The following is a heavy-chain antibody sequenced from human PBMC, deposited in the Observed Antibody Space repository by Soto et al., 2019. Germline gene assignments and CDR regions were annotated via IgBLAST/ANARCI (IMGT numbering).Heavy chain of an antibody. D-gene: IGHD2-21*01. V-gene: IGHV5-51*01. CDR1: GYTFSNSW. J-gene: IGHJ6*02. Sequence: PGESLKISCKGSGYTFSNSWIGWVRQEPGKGLEWMGIIYPSDAYIRYSPSFQGQVTISADMSTNTAYLQWSSLKASDTAMYFCARHAYCASDTCYYYYGLDVWGQGTTVTVSS. CDR2: IYPSDAYI. CDR3: ARHAYCASDTCYYYYGLDV.